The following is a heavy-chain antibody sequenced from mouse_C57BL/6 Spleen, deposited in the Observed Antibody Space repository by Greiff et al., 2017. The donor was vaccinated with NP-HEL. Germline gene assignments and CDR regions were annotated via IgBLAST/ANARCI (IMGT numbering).Heavy chain of an antibody. Sequence: EVKLQESGGGLVKPGGSLKLSCAASGFTFSDYGMHWVRQAPEKGLEWVAYISSGSSTIYYADTVKGRFPISRDNAKNTLFLQMTSLRSEDTAMYYCARGLPYYSNYEWYFDVWGTGTTVTVSS. J-gene: IGHJ1*03. CDR3: ARGLPYYSNYEWYFDV. CDR1: GFTFSDYG. CDR2: ISSGSSTI. V-gene: IGHV5-17*01. D-gene: IGHD2-5*01.